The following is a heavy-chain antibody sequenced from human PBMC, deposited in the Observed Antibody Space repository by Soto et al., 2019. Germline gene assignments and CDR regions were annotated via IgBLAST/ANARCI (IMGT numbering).Heavy chain of an antibody. CDR1: GDSVSSNSAA. J-gene: IGHJ5*02. Sequence: PSQTLSLTCAISGDSVSSNSAAWNWIRQSPSRGLEWLGRTYYRSKWYNDYAVSVKSRITINPDTSKNQFSLQLNSVTPEDTAVYYCARGDIVVVPAAPEQHRTNWFDPWGQGTLVTVSS. CDR2: TYYRSKWYN. V-gene: IGHV6-1*01. CDR3: ARGDIVVVPAAPEQHRTNWFDP. D-gene: IGHD2-2*01.